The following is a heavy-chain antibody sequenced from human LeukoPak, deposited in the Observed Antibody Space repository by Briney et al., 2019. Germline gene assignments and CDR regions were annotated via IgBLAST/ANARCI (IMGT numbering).Heavy chain of an antibody. CDR2: INTNTGNP. CDR1: GYTFTIYA. CDR3: AREGGYDILTGYYKLWFDY. Sequence: ASVSVSYKASGYTFTIYAMNWVRQAPGEGLEGMGWINTNTGNPTYSQGFTGRFVFSLDPSVSTAYLQISSLKAEATAVYYCAREGGYDILTGYYKLWFDYWGQGTLVTVSS. D-gene: IGHD3-9*01. V-gene: IGHV7-4-1*02. J-gene: IGHJ4*02.